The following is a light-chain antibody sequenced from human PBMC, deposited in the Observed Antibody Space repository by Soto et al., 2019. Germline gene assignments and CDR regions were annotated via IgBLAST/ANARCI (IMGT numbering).Light chain of an antibody. CDR3: NSYAGSSYV. V-gene: IGLV2-14*01. CDR1: SSDVGAYNY. Sequence: SVLTQPASVSGSPGQSITISCTGTSSDVGAYNYVSWYQQYPGKAPKLMIYGVSNRPSGVSNRFSGSKSGNTASLTISGLQADDEADYYCNSYAGSSYVFGTGTKVTAL. CDR2: GVS. J-gene: IGLJ1*01.